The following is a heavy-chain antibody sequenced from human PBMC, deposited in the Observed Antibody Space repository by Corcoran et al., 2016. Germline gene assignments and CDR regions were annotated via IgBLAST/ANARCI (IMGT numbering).Heavy chain of an antibody. CDR3: GRIPFDP. D-gene: IGHD2-15*01. V-gene: IGHV3-74*01. CDR2: INGDGSST. J-gene: IGHJ5*02. Sequence: EQLVESGGGLVQPGRSLRLYCAASGFTFSSYWMHWVRQTPGKGLVWVSRINGDGSSTSYADSVKGRFTISRANAKNTLYLQMNSLRGEDAAVYHCGRIPFDPWGQGTLVTVSS. CDR1: GFTFSSYW.